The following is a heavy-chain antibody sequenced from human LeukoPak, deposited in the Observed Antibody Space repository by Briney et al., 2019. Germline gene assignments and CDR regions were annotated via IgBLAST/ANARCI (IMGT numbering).Heavy chain of an antibody. V-gene: IGHV1-24*01. Sequence: ASVKVSCKVSGHTLSESSIYWVRQAPGKGLEWMGGFDPEDGETIYAQKFQGRVTMTEDTSTDTAYMELSSLRSEDTAVYYCATGFGYNSGDRDYWGQGTLVTVPS. D-gene: IGHD5-18*01. CDR3: ATGFGYNSGDRDY. CDR2: FDPEDGET. J-gene: IGHJ4*02. CDR1: GHTLSESS.